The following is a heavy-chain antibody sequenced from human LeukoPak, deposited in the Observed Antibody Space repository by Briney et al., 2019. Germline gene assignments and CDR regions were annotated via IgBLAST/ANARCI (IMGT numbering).Heavy chain of an antibody. D-gene: IGHD6-19*01. Sequence: GGSLTLPCAASIFPLRSCAMSWAPGARGGGLECVSAISGSGGNILCADSVKGRFPISRKNSKNTLFLQMNSLRAEDTAVYYCAASPESIAVAGWGQGTLVTVSS. CDR3: AASPESIAVAG. CDR2: ISGSGGNI. V-gene: IGHV3-23*01. J-gene: IGHJ4*02. CDR1: IFPLRSCA.